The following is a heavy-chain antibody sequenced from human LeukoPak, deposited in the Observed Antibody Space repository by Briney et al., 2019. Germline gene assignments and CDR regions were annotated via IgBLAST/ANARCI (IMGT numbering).Heavy chain of an antibody. CDR3: ASASGNYLPLDY. CDR1: GGSLSGYY. V-gene: IGHV4-34*01. Sequence: PSETLSLTCAVSGGSLSGYYWTWIRQPPGKGLEWIGEINHSGSTNYNPSLKSRVTMSVDTSKNQFSLKLSSVTAADTAVYYCASASGNYLPLDYWGQGTLVTVSS. D-gene: IGHD1-26*01. J-gene: IGHJ4*02. CDR2: INHSGST.